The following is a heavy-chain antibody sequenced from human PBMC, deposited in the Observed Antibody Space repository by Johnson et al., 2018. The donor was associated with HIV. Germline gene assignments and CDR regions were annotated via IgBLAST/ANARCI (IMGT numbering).Heavy chain of an antibody. CDR2: IKSKTDGGTT. Sequence: VQLVESGGGLVKPGGSLRLSCAASGFTFSNAWMSWVRQAPGKGLEWVGRIKSKTDGGTTDYAAPVKGRFTISRDDSKNTLYLQRNSLKTEDTAVYYCMTMATTHEGYAFDIWGQGTMVTVSS. V-gene: IGHV3-15*01. D-gene: IGHD5-24*01. CDR3: MTMATTHEGYAFDI. J-gene: IGHJ3*02. CDR1: GFTFSNAW.